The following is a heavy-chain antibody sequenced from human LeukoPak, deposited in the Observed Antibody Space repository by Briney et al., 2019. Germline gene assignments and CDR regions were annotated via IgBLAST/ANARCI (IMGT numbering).Heavy chain of an antibody. D-gene: IGHD6-13*01. CDR2: INPSGGST. V-gene: IGHV1-46*01. CDR1: GYTFTSYY. Sequence: ASVKVSCKASGYTFTSYYMHWVRQAPGQGLEWMGIINPSGGSTSYAQKFQGRVTMTRDTSTSTVYMELSSLRSEDTAVYYCATHAGTDSSNWYYFDNWGQGTLVTVSS. CDR3: ATHAGTDSSNWYYFDN. J-gene: IGHJ4*02.